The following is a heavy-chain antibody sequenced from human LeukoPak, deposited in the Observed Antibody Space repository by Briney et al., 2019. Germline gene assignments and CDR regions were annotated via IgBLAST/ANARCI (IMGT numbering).Heavy chain of an antibody. J-gene: IGHJ4*02. Sequence: PSETLSLTCTVSGGSISSYYWSWIRQPPGKGLEWIGYIYYSGSTNYNPSLKSRVTISADTSKNQFSLKLSSVTAADTAVYYCARTVSGSYFDYWGQGTLVTVSS. D-gene: IGHD1-26*01. CDR2: IYYSGST. CDR1: GGSISSYY. V-gene: IGHV4-59*01. CDR3: ARTVSGSYFDY.